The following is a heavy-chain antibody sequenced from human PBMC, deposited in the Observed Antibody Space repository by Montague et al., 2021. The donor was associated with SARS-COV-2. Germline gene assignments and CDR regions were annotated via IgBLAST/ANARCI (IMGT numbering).Heavy chain of an antibody. CDR2: GSNT. J-gene: IGHJ4*02. Sequence: GSNTYYADSVKGRFTICRDNSTNTLYLQMNSLRPEDTAVYYCARAMEWELLVWGLGTLVTV. CDR3: ARAMEWELLV. V-gene: IGHV3-33*01. D-gene: IGHD1-26*01.